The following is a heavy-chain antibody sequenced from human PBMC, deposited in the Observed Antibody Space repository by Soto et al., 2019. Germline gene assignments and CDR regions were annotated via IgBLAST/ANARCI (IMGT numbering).Heavy chain of an antibody. Sequence: XESLTISGKGSGYSFAGYWITWVRQKPGKGLEWMGRIDPSDSQTYYNPSFQGQVTISVDKSISTAYLLWSSLKASDTAMYYCARRDGDNLDYWGQGTLVTVSS. CDR1: GYSFAGYW. CDR2: IDPSDSQT. CDR3: ARRDGDNLDY. V-gene: IGHV5-10-1*04. J-gene: IGHJ4*02.